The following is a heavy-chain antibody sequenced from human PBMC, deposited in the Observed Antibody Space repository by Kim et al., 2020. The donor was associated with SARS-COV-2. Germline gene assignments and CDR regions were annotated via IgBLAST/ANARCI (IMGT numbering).Heavy chain of an antibody. CDR3: ARDYQLNGMDV. CDR2: ISSSSSYT. Sequence: GGSLRLSCAASGFTFSDYYMSWIRQAPGKGLEWVSYISSSSSYTNYADSVKGRFTISRDNAKNSLYLQMNSLRAEDTAVYYCARDYQLNGMDVWGQGTTVTVSS. CDR1: GFTFSDYY. D-gene: IGHD2-2*01. J-gene: IGHJ6*02. V-gene: IGHV3-11*06.